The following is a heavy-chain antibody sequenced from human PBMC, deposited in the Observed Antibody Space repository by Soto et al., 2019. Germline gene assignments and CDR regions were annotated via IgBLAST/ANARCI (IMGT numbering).Heavy chain of an antibody. J-gene: IGHJ4*02. Sequence: SLRLSCVVFGFTFSDFGMHWVRQSPGEGLAWVTSISNHGLYTYYSESVKVRFTTSIDHSKNKALLQMKSPKEEDTPAYFLASPREGNGWVLDHWGQRKVVTVS. D-gene: IGHD3-3*01. V-gene: IGHV3-30*19. CDR2: ISNHGLYT. CDR3: ASPREGNGWVLDH. CDR1: GFTFSDFG.